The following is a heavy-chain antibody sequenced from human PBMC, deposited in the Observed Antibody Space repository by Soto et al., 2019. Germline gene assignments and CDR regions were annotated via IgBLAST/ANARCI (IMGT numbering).Heavy chain of an antibody. CDR2: ISYDGSNK. CDR1: GFTFSSYA. CDR3: ARPRYSSSWYSFDY. Sequence: LRLSCAASGFTFSSYAMHWVRQAPGKGLEWVAVISYDGSNKYYADSVKGRFTISRDKSKNTLYLQMNSLRAEDTAVYYCARPRYSSSWYSFDYWGQGTLVTVSS. J-gene: IGHJ4*02. V-gene: IGHV3-30-3*01. D-gene: IGHD6-13*01.